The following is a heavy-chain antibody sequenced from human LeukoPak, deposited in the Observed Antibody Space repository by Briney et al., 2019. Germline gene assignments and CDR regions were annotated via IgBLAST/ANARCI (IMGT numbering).Heavy chain of an antibody. CDR1: GYTFTGYY. Sequence: ASVKVSCKASGYTFTGYYMHWVRQAPGQGLEWMGWINPNSGGTNYAQKFQGRVTMTRDTSISTAHMELSRLRSDDTAVYYCARVTAAGHLLDYWGQGTLVTVSS. CDR2: INPNSGGT. V-gene: IGHV1-2*02. J-gene: IGHJ4*02. CDR3: ARVTAAGHLLDY. D-gene: IGHD6-13*01.